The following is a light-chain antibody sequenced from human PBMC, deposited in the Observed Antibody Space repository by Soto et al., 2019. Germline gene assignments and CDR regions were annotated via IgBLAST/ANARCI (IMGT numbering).Light chain of an antibody. J-gene: IGKJ1*01. CDR2: DAS. V-gene: IGKV1-5*01. CDR3: QQYNSYSRT. CDR1: QSISSW. Sequence: DIQMTQSPSTLSASVGDRVTITCRASQSISSWLAWYQQKPGKAPNLLIYDASSLESGLPSRFSGSGSGTAFSLTLSCLQPDDFATYYYQQYNSYSRTFGQGTKVEIK.